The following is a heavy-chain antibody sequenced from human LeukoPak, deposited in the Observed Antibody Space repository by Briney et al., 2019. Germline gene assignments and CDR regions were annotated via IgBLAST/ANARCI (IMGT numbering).Heavy chain of an antibody. D-gene: IGHD2-2*01. CDR1: VYTFTNYD. CDR3: ARGPGCISTTCPYYFDY. Sequence: GATVNVSCKASVYTFTNYDINWVRQASGQGLDWMGWMNPNSGSTGYAQKFQGRVTMTRNTSISTAYMELSSLSSEDTAVYYCARGPGCISTTCPYYFDYWGQGTLVTVSS. V-gene: IGHV1-8*01. CDR2: MNPNSGST. J-gene: IGHJ4*02.